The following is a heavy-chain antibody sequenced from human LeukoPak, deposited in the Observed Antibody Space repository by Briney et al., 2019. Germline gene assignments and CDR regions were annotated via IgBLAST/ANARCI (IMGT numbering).Heavy chain of an antibody. CDR2: INAGNGDT. V-gene: IGHV1-3*01. CDR3: ARDPLSGWHDY. Sequence: ASVKASCKASGYTFTNYAIHWVRQAPGQRLEWMGWINAGNGDTKYSQKFQGRVTITRDTSASTAYMDLSSLRSEDTAVYYCARDPLSGWHDYWGQGTLVTVSS. CDR1: GYTFTNYA. J-gene: IGHJ4*02. D-gene: IGHD6-19*01.